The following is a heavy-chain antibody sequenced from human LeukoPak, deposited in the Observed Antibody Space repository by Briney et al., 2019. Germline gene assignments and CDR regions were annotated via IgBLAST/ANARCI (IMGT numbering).Heavy chain of an antibody. V-gene: IGHV3-7*01. Sequence: GGSLRLSCAASGFTFSSYEMNWVRQAPGKGLEWVANIKQDGSEKYYVDSVKGRFTISRDNAKNSLYLQMNSLRAEDTAVYYCARGGVYDILTGYYADQGNDYWGQGTLVTVSS. CDR3: ARGGVYDILTGYYADQGNDY. CDR2: IKQDGSEK. CDR1: GFTFSSYE. J-gene: IGHJ4*02. D-gene: IGHD3-9*01.